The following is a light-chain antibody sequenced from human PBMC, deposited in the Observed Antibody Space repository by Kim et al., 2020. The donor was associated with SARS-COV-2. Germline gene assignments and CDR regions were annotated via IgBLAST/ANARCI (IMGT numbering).Light chain of an antibody. J-gene: IGKJ2*01. CDR2: AAS. Sequence: DIQMTQSPSSLAASVGDRVTITCRASQNINSFLNWYQQRPGKAPKLLIYAASTLQSGVPSRFSGSGSGTDFTLTISSLQPEDFATYYCQQLDSYPRTFGQGTKLEI. CDR1: QNINSF. V-gene: IGKV1-9*01. CDR3: QQLDSYPRT.